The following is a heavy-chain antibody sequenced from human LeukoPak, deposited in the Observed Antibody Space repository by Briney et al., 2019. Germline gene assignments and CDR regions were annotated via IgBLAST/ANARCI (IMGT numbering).Heavy chain of an antibody. Sequence: PSETLSLTCAVYGGSFSGYYWSWIRQPPGKGLERIGEINHSGSTNYSPSLKSRVTISVDTSKNQFSLKLSSVTAADTAVYYCARGRMITFGGVIVIRGYFDYWGQGTLVTVSS. J-gene: IGHJ4*02. CDR1: GGSFSGYY. V-gene: IGHV4-34*01. CDR3: ARGRMITFGGVIVIRGYFDY. CDR2: INHSGST. D-gene: IGHD3-16*02.